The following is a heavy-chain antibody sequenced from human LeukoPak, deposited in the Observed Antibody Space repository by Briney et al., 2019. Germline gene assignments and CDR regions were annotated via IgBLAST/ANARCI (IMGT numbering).Heavy chain of an antibody. CDR2: ISSSGSTI. D-gene: IGHD3-22*01. CDR1: GFTFSSYW. J-gene: IGHJ4*02. V-gene: IGHV3-48*04. CDR3: ARDDPYYYDSSGYCDY. Sequence: GGSLRLSCAASGFTFSSYWMSWVRQAPGKGLEWVSYISSSGSTIYYADSVKGRFTISRDNAKNSLYLQMNSLRAEDTAVYYCARDDPYYYDSSGYCDYWGQGTLVTVSS.